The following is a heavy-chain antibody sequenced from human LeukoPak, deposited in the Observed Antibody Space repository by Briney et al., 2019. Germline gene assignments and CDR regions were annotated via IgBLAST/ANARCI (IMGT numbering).Heavy chain of an antibody. Sequence: GGSLRLSCTASGFTFSNYAMSWVRQAPGKGLEWVSAISGSDDSTYYADSVKGRFTISRDNLKNTLYLQTYSLRAEDTAVYYCAQEDIVARKFDPWGQGTLVTVSS. CDR3: AQEDIVARKFDP. CDR2: ISGSDDST. D-gene: IGHD5-12*01. CDR1: GFTFSNYA. V-gene: IGHV3-23*01. J-gene: IGHJ5*02.